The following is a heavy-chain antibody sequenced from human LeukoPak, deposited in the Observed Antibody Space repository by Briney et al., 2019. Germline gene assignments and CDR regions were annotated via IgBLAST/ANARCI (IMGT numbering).Heavy chain of an antibody. V-gene: IGHV3-20*04. Sequence: GGSLRLSCAASGFTFDDYGMSWVRQAPGKGLGWVSGINWNGGSTGYADSVKGRFTISRDNAKNSLYLQMNSLRVEDTAVYYCAKVAKYYYGPETYYFFEQWGQGTPVTASS. CDR2: INWNGGST. CDR3: AKVAKYYYGPETYYFFEQ. J-gene: IGHJ4*02. CDR1: GFTFDDYG. D-gene: IGHD3-10*01.